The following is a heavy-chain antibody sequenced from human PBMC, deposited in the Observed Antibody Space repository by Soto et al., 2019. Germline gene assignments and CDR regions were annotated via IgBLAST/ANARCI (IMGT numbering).Heavy chain of an antibody. Sequence: QVQLVESGGGVVQPGRSLRLSCAASGFTFSSYAMHWVRQAPGKGLEWVAVISYDGSNKYYADSVKGRFTISRDNSKNTLYLQMNSLRAEDTALYYCARDTYYDILTGHFDYWGQGTLVTVSS. D-gene: IGHD3-9*01. J-gene: IGHJ4*02. CDR2: ISYDGSNK. CDR3: ARDTYYDILTGHFDY. V-gene: IGHV3-30-3*01. CDR1: GFTFSSYA.